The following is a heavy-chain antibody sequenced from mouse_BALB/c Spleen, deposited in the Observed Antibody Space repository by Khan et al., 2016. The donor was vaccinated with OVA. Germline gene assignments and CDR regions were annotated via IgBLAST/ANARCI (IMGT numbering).Heavy chain of an antibody. V-gene: IGHV3-2*02. Sequence: EVQLQESGPGLVKPSQSLSLTCTVTGYSITSDCAWNWIRQFPGNKLEWMGYISYSGSTSYNPSLKSRISITRDTSKNQFFLQLNSVTTEDTATFYCARIYGYMDYWGPGTSVTVSS. D-gene: IGHD1-2*01. CDR3: ARIYGYMDY. CDR1: GYSITSDCA. J-gene: IGHJ4*01. CDR2: ISYSGST.